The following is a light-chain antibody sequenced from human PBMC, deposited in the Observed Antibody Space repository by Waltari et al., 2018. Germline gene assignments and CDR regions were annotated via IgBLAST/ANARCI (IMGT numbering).Light chain of an antibody. CDR3: QHYVRLPAT. CDR1: QSVGTS. CDR2: GAS. V-gene: IGKV3-20*01. Sequence: EVVLTQSPRTLSLSPGERDTLACRASQSVGTSLAWYQQKPGQAPRLLIYGASRRATGIPDRFSGSGSGTDFSLTISRLEPEDFAVYYCQHYVRLPATFGQGTKVEI. J-gene: IGKJ1*01.